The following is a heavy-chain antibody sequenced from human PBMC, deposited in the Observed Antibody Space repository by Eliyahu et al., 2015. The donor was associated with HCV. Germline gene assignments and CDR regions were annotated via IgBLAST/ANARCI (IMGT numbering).Heavy chain of an antibody. CDR2: NYPGDSDT. CDR1: GYSFXSYW. D-gene: IGHD2-15*01. J-gene: IGHJ4*02. CDR3: ASLRYCSGGSCPWGY. V-gene: IGHV5-51*01. Sequence: EVQLVQSGAEVKKPGESLKISCKGSGYSFXSYWIGGVRQXPGKGLEWMGINYPGDSDTRYSPSFQGQVTISADKSISTAYLQWSSLKASDTAMYYCASLRYCSGGSCPWGYWGQGTLVTVSS.